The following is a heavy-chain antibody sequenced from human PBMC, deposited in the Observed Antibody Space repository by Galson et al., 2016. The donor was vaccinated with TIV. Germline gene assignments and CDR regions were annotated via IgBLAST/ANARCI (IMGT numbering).Heavy chain of an antibody. CDR3: AKDLASGLFRDRDASDV. J-gene: IGHJ3*01. CDR1: GFTFNNYA. V-gene: IGHV3-23*01. D-gene: IGHD2-21*01. CDR2: ISASGGE. Sequence: SLRLSCAASGFTFNNYAMTWVRQAPGKGLEWVSGISASGGENYAESVKGRFTISRDNSKNTLFLQMNSLRVEDTAVYYCAKDLASGLFRDRDASDVWGQGTMVTVSS.